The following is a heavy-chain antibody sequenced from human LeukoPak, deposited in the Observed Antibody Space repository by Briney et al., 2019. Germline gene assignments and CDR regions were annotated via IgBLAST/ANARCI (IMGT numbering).Heavy chain of an antibody. J-gene: IGHJ6*03. CDR2: ISAYNGNT. D-gene: IGHD2-2*01. CDR1: GYTFTSYG. V-gene: IGHV1-18*01. CDR3: ARVGRHCSSTSCYNYYYYYYMDV. Sequence: ASVKVSCKASGYTFTSYGISWVRQAPGRGLEWMGWISAYNGNTNYAQELQGRVTMTTDTSTSTAYMELRSLRSDDTAVYYCARVGRHCSSTSCYNYYYYYYMDVWGKGTTVTVSS.